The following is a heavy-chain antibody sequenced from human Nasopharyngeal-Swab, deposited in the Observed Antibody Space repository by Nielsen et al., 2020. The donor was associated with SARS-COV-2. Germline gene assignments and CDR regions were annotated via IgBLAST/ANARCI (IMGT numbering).Heavy chain of an antibody. J-gene: IGHJ6*02. V-gene: IGHV3-48*03. CDR1: GFTFSAYD. D-gene: IGHD3-3*01. Sequence: GESLKISCAASGFTFSAYDMNWVRQAPGKGLEWVSYISSTGSTINYADSVKGRVTISRDNAKNSLYLQMNSLRAEDTAVYCCARGRITIFGVVPGGGMDVWGQGTTVTVSS. CDR3: ARGRITIFGVVPGGGMDV. CDR2: ISSTGSTI.